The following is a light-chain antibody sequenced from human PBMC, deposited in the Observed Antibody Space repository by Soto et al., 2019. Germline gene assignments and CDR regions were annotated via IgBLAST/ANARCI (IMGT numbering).Light chain of an antibody. CDR3: ASWDASLNGRV. CDR2: SNT. V-gene: IGLV1-44*01. J-gene: IGLJ2*01. CDR1: SSNIGSET. Sequence: QAVVTQPPSASGTPGQRVTISCSGSSSNIGSETVNWYQHLPGTAPKLLIYSNTQRPSGVPDRFSGSKSGTSASLAISGLQSADEADYYCASWDASLNGRVLGGGTKVTVL.